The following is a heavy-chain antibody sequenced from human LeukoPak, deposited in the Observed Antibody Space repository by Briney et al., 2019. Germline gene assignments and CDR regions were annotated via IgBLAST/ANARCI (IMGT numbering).Heavy chain of an antibody. CDR3: ARGEAGYCTH. J-gene: IGHJ4*02. Sequence: ASVKLSCKASGYTFTCYYMHWVRQAPGQGLEWMGWINPNSGGTNYAHKFQGRVTMTRDTSISTAYMELSRLRSDDTAIYYCARGEAGYCTHWGQGTLVTVSS. V-gene: IGHV1-2*02. CDR1: GYTFTCYY. D-gene: IGHD2-8*01. CDR2: INPNSGGT.